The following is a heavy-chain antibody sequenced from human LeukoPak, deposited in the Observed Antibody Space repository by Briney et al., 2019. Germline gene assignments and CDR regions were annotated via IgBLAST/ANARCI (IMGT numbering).Heavy chain of an antibody. V-gene: IGHV4-4*07. CDR2: IYFTGST. Sequence: SETLSLTCTVSGDSINTHYWNWIRQPAGPRLEWLGRIYFTGSTNYNPSLHSRISLSMDTSKNQLSLRLRSVTAADTATYYCARAGDRDYFHIDSWGQGTLITVSS. CDR3: ARAGDRDYFHIDS. D-gene: IGHD4/OR15-4a*01. J-gene: IGHJ4*02. CDR1: GDSINTHY.